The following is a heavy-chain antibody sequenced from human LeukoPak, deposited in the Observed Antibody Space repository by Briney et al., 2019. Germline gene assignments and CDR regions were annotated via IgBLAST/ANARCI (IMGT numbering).Heavy chain of an antibody. D-gene: IGHD6-13*01. CDR3: AKDKPPRNIAAAGFDY. V-gene: IGHV3-9*01. CDR1: GFTFDDYA. J-gene: IGHJ4*02. CDR2: ISWNSGSI. Sequence: GGSLRPSCAASGFTFDDYAMHWVRQAPGKGLEWVSGISWNSGSIGYADSVKGRFTISRDNAKNSLYLQMNSLRAEDTALYYCAKDKPPRNIAAAGFDYWGQGTLVTVSS.